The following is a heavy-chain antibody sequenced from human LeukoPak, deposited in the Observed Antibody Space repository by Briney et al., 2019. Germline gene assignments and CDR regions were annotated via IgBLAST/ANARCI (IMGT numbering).Heavy chain of an antibody. V-gene: IGHV4-61*02. CDR1: GGSISSGSYY. J-gene: IGHJ4*02. Sequence: SQTLSLTCTVSGGSISSGSYYWSWIRQPAGKGLEWIGRIYTSGSTNYNPSLKSRVTTSVDTSKNQFSLKPSSVTAADTAVYYCARAAPYCGGDCYPNYFDYWGQGTLVTVSS. D-gene: IGHD2-21*01. CDR3: ARAAPYCGGDCYPNYFDY. CDR2: IYTSGST.